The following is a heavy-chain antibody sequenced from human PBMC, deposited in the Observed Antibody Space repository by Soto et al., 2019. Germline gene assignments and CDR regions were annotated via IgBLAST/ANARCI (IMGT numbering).Heavy chain of an antibody. CDR3: ARGREQWLVDAFDI. D-gene: IGHD6-19*01. CDR2: INPTGST. CDR1: GGSFSGYY. Sequence: PETLSLTCGAYGGSFSGYYWSWIRQPPGKGLEWIGEINPTGSTNYNPPLKSRVTISVDTSKNQFSLKLNSVTAADTAVYYCARGREQWLVDAFDIWGQGTVVTVSS. V-gene: IGHV4-34*01. J-gene: IGHJ3*02.